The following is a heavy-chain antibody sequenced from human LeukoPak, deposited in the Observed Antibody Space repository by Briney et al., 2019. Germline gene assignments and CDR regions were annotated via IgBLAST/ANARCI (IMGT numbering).Heavy chain of an antibody. CDR2: INPSGGST. D-gene: IGHD6-13*01. CDR3: ARQQQLVRFRFDP. J-gene: IGHJ5*02. CDR1: GYTFTSYY. V-gene: IGHV1-46*03. Sequence: ASVTVSCKASGYTFTSYYMHWVRQAPGQGLEWMGIINPSGGSTSYAQKFQGRVTMTRDTSTSTVYMELSSLRSEDTAVYYCARQQQLVRFRFDPWGQGTLVTVSS.